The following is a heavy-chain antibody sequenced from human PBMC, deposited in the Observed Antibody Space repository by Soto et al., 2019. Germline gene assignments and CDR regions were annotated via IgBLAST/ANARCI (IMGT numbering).Heavy chain of an antibody. Sequence: EVQLLESGGGLVQPGGSLRLSCAASGFTFSSYAMSWVRQAPGKGLEWVSAISSSGGSTYYADSVKGRFTIPRDNSKNTLYLQMNSLRAEDTAVYYCTKNCGGDCYSCYYYGMDVWGQGTTVTVSS. CDR2: ISSSGGST. CDR3: TKNCGGDCYSCYYYGMDV. CDR1: GFTFSSYA. J-gene: IGHJ6*02. V-gene: IGHV3-23*01. D-gene: IGHD2-21*02.